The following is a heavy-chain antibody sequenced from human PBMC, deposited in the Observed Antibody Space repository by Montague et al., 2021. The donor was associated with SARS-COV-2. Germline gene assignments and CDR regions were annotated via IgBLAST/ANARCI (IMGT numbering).Heavy chain of an antibody. CDR1: GGSISNYC. J-gene: IGHJ6*02. D-gene: IGHD6-19*01. CDR3: ARESGYSSGWRYYYVMDV. Sequence: SETLSLTCTVSGGSISNYCWTWIRQPAGKGLEWIGRLYTSGSTTYNPSLKGRVTMSVDTSKNQFSLNVTSVTAADTAIYYCARESGYSSGWRYYYVMDVWGQGTTVTVS. V-gene: IGHV4-4*07. CDR2: LYTSGST.